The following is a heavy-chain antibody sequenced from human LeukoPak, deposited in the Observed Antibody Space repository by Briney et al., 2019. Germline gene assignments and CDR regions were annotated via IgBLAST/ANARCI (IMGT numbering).Heavy chain of an antibody. CDR2: INHSGST. D-gene: IGHD3-16*01. J-gene: IGHJ3*02. CDR1: GGSFSGYY. Sequence: SETLSLTCAVYGGSFSGYYWSWIRQPPGKGLEWIGEINHSGSTNYSPSLKSRVTISVDKSKNQFSLKVNSVTAADTAMYYCARDPGGGYKDDALDIWGQGTMVTVSS. CDR3: ARDPGGGYKDDALDI. V-gene: IGHV4-34*01.